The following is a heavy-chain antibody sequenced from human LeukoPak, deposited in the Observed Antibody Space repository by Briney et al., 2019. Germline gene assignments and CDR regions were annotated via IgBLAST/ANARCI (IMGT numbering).Heavy chain of an antibody. CDR1: GGSISSYH. CDR3: ARQSVARFDP. D-gene: IGHD5-12*01. V-gene: IGHV4-59*08. CDR2: IYYSGST. J-gene: IGHJ5*02. Sequence: PSETLSLTCTVSGGSISSYHWSWIRQPPGKGLEWIGYIYYSGSTNYNPSLKSRVTISVDTSKNQFSLKLSSVTAADTAVYYCARQSVARFDPWGQGTLVTVSS.